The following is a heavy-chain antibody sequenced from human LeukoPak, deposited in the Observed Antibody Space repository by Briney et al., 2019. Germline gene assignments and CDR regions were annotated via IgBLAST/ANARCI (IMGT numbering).Heavy chain of an antibody. V-gene: IGHV3-30*03. CDR1: GFTFSTYG. CDR3: AREDDWNYEDY. J-gene: IGHJ4*02. CDR2: ISYDGSHI. Sequence: GGSLRLSCAASGFTFSTYGIHWVRQAPGKGLEWVAVISYDGSHIYYADSVKGRFTISRDNSKNTLYLQMNSLRAEDTAIYYCAREDDWNYEDYWGQGTLVTVSS. D-gene: IGHD1-7*01.